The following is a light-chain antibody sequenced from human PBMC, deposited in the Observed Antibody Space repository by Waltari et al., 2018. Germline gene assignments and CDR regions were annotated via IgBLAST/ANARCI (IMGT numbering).Light chain of an antibody. V-gene: IGLV2-14*01. Sequence: QSALTQPASVSGSPGQSITISCTGTSSDVGGYNYVSWYQQHPGKAPQLMIYDVSTRPSGVSERFSASDSGNTASLAISVLQAEDEADYYCSSYTSSSTLVFGGGTKLTVL. CDR3: SSYTSSSTLV. CDR2: DVS. J-gene: IGLJ3*02. CDR1: SSDVGGYNY.